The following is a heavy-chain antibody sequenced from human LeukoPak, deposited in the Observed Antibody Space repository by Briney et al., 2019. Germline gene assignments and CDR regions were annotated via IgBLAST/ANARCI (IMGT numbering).Heavy chain of an antibody. CDR2: INWNGGST. D-gene: IGHD1-1*01. V-gene: IGHV3-20*03. CDR1: GLPFIDYG. CDR3: ARALTTLTYEGY. Sequence: GGPLGLSFAPLGLPFIDYGLSGVRQAPGKGLEWVSGINWNGGSTGYADSVKGRFTISRDNAKNSLYLQMNSLRAEDTAVYYCARALTTLTYEGYWGQGTLVTVSS. J-gene: IGHJ4*02.